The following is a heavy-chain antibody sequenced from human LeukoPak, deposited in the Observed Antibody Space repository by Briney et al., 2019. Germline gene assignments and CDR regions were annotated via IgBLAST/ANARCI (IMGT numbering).Heavy chain of an antibody. CDR2: FYHSGST. CDR1: GYSISSGYY. J-gene: IGHJ4*02. Sequence: PSETLSLTCAVSGYSISSGYYWGWIRQPPGKGLDGMGRFYHSGSTYYNPSLKSRVTISVDTSKNQFSLKLSSVTAADTAVYYCARAYCSGGSCYPGAFDYWGQGTLVTVSS. CDR3: ARAYCSGGSCYPGAFDY. V-gene: IGHV4-38-2*01. D-gene: IGHD2-15*01.